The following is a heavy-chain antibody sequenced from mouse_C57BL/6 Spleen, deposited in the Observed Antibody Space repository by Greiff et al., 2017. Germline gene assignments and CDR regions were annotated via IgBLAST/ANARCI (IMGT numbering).Heavy chain of an antibody. Sequence: QVQLQQSGTELVKPGASVKLSCKASGYTFTSYWMHWVKQRPGQGLEWIGNINPSNGGTNYNEKFKSKATLPVDKSSSPAYMQLSSLTSEDSAVXYCAREGAGPWAMDYWGQGTSVTVSS. CDR1: GYTFTSYW. J-gene: IGHJ4*01. CDR2: INPSNGGT. CDR3: AREGAGPWAMDY. D-gene: IGHD3-3*01. V-gene: IGHV1-53*01.